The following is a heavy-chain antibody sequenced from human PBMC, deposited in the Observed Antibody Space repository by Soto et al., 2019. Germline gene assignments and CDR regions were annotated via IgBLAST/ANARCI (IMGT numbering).Heavy chain of an antibody. J-gene: IGHJ4*02. D-gene: IGHD3-22*01. V-gene: IGHV3-30*18. CDR1: GFTFSSYG. Sequence: QVQLVESGGGVVQPGRSLRLSCAASGFTFSSYGMHWVRQAPGKGLEWVAVISYDGSNKYYADSVKGRFTISRDNSTNTLYLKMNSLRAEDTAVYYCANTAYYYDSSGYFDHWGQGTLVTVSS. CDR3: ANTAYYYDSSGYFDH. CDR2: ISYDGSNK.